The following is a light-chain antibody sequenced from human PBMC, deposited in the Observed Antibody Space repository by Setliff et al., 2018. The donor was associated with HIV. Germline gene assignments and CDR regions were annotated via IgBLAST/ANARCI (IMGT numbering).Light chain of an antibody. CDR3: SSYAGSYV. CDR2: EVS. V-gene: IGLV2-8*01. Sequence: QSALTQPPSASGSPGQSVTISCTGTSSDVGGYNYVSWYQQHPGKAPKLLIYEVSERPSGVPDRFSGSKSGNTASLTVSGLQAEDEADYYCSSYAGSYVFETGTKVTVL. J-gene: IGLJ1*01. CDR1: SSDVGGYNY.